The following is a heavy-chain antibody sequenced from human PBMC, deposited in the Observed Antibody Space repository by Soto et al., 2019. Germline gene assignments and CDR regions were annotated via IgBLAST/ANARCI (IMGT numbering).Heavy chain of an antibody. CDR3: ATVVRGVIILNLYWFDP. CDR2: MSAYNGNT. Sequence: ASVKVSFQRSGYTFTSYGISGVRQAPGQGSEWMGWMSAYNGNTNYAQKFQGRVTMTEDTSTDTAYMELSSLRSEDTAVYYCATVVRGVIILNLYWFDPWGQGTLVTVSS. V-gene: IGHV1-18*01. J-gene: IGHJ5*02. CDR1: GYTFTSYG. D-gene: IGHD3-10*01.